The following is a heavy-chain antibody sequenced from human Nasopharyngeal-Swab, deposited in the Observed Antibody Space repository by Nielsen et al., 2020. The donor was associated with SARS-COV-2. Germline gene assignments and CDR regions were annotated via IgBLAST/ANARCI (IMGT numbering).Heavy chain of an antibody. CDR1: GYTFTSYA. CDR2: INAGNGNT. Sequence: ASVKVSCKASGYTFTSYAMHWVRQAPGQRLEWMGWINAGNGNTKYSQKFQGRVTITRDTSASTAYMELSSLRSEDTAVYYYARVAPLGPAMATAHFDHWGQGTLVTVSS. V-gene: IGHV1-3*01. J-gene: IGHJ4*02. D-gene: IGHD5-18*01. CDR3: ARVAPLGPAMATAHFDH.